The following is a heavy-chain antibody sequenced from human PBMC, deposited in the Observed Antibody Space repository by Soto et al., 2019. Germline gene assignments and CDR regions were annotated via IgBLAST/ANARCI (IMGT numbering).Heavy chain of an antibody. CDR2: IYYSGST. Sequence: SSETLSLTCTVSGGSISSSRYYWGWIRQPPGKGLEWIGSIYYSGSTYYNPSLKSRVTISVDTSKNQFSLKLSSVTAADTAVYYCARGPSSDSGIYYYYGMDVWGQGTTVTVSS. V-gene: IGHV4-39*01. CDR1: GGSISSSRYY. D-gene: IGHD3-10*01. CDR3: ARGPSSDSGIYYYYGMDV. J-gene: IGHJ6*02.